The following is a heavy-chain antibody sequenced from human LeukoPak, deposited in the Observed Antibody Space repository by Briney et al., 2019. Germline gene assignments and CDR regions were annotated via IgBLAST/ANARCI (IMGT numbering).Heavy chain of an antibody. CDR3: AREIHIYDYVWGSYRYDAFDI. CDR2: ISAYNGNT. D-gene: IGHD3-16*02. V-gene: IGHV1-18*01. CDR1: GYTFTSYG. Sequence: ASVKVSCKASGYTFTSYGISWVRQAPGQGLEWMGWISAYNGNTNYAQKLQGRVTMTADTSTSTAYMELRSLRSDDTAVYYCAREIHIYDYVWGSYRYDAFDIWGQGTMVTVSS. J-gene: IGHJ3*02.